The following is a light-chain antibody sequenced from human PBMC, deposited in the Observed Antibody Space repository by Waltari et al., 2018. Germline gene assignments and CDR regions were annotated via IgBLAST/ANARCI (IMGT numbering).Light chain of an antibody. CDR2: DNN. V-gene: IGLV1-51*01. J-gene: IGLJ1*01. CDR3: GTWDSSLSAYV. CDR1: SSNIGNNNNY. Sequence: QSVLTQPPSVSAAPGQKVTISCSGISSNIGNNNNYVSWYQQFPVTAPKLLIYDNNQRPSGIPDRLSASRSGTSATLGITGLQTGDEADYYCGTWDSSLSAYVFGTGTKVTVL.